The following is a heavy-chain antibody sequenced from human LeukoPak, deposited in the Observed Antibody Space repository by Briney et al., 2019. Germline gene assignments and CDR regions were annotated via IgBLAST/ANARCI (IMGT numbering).Heavy chain of an antibody. J-gene: IGHJ3*02. CDR3: ARFRDAFDI. CDR2: IYHSGST. V-gene: IGHV4-30-2*01. Sequence: PSQTLSLTCTVSGGSISSGGYYWSWIRQPPGKGLEWIGYIYHSGSTYYNPSLKSRVTISVDRSRNQFSLKLSSVTTADTAVYYCARFRDAFDIWGQGTMVTVSS. D-gene: IGHD3-10*01. CDR1: GGSISSGGYY.